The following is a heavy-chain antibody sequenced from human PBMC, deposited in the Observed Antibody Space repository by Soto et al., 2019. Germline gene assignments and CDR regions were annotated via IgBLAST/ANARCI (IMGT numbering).Heavy chain of an antibody. CDR2: IIPIFGTA. CDR3: AIEGCSGGSCQFDP. Sequence: GASVKVSCKASGGTFSSYAISWVRQAPGQGLEWMGGIIPIFGTANYAQKFQGRVTITADESTSTAYMELSSLRSEDTAVYYCAIEGCSGGSCQFDPWGQGTLVIVSA. V-gene: IGHV1-69*13. CDR1: GGTFSSYA. D-gene: IGHD2-15*01. J-gene: IGHJ5*02.